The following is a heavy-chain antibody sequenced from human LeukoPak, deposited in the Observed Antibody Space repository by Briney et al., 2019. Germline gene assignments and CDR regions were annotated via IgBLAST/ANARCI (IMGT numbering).Heavy chain of an antibody. D-gene: IGHD2-15*01. V-gene: IGHV3-48*01. CDR1: GFTFSSYA. CDR2: ISSSSSTI. CDR3: ARICDWWLPRSPYYYYGMDV. Sequence: PGGSLRLSCAASGFTFSSYAMNWVRQAPGKGLEWVSYISSSSSTIYYADSVKGRFTISRDNAKNSLYLQMNSLRAEDTAVYYCARICDWWLPRSPYYYYGMDVWGQGTTVTVSS. J-gene: IGHJ6*02.